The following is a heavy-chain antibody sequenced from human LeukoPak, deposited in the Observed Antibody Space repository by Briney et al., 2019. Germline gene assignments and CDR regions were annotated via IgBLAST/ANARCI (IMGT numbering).Heavy chain of an antibody. V-gene: IGHV3-48*01. CDR1: GFPLSSYS. J-gene: IGHJ4*02. CDR2: ISSSGSAI. Sequence: AESLRLSCAASGFPLSSYSINWVSQDPGKGLEWVSYISSSGSAIYYVDSVKGRFTVSRDNAKNSLFLQMNSPRAEDTAVYYCVRVKGSYFDYWGQGALVTVSS. D-gene: IGHD2-15*01. CDR3: VRVKGSYFDY.